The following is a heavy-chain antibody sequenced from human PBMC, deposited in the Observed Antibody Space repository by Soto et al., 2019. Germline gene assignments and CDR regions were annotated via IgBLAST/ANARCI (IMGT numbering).Heavy chain of an antibody. Sequence: ASVKFSCKASGNTFTNFGVTWVRQAPGQGLEWMGWISAYTDDPNYAQKFQGRVTMTIDTSTSTAYLDLRSLTSDDTAVYYCARVIPGAEAWFDPWGQGTLVTSPQ. CDR3: ARVIPGAEAWFDP. CDR2: ISAYTDDP. D-gene: IGHD2-2*01. CDR1: GNTFTNFG. V-gene: IGHV1-18*01. J-gene: IGHJ5*02.